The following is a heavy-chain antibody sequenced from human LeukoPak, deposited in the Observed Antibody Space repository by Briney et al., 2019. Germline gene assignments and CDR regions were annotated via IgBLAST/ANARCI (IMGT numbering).Heavy chain of an antibody. CDR2: ISSSGSTI. D-gene: IGHD6-13*01. CDR1: GLTFSDYY. J-gene: IGHJ4*02. Sequence: GGSLRLSCAASGLTFSDYYMSWIRQAPGKGLEWVSYISSSGSTIYYADSVKGRFTISRDNAKNSLYLQMNSLRAEDTAVYYCARDLPRIAAAGTTGGFDYWGQGTLVTVSS. V-gene: IGHV3-11*04. CDR3: ARDLPRIAAAGTTGGFDY.